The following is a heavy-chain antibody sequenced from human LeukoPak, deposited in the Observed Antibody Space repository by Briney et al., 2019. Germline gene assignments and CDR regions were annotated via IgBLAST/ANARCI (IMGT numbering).Heavy chain of an antibody. J-gene: IGHJ4*02. V-gene: IGHV3-21*01. CDR2: ISSSSSYI. CDR3: ARDQMATISYFDY. D-gene: IGHD5-24*01. Sequence: GGSLRLSCAASGFTFSSYSMNWVRQAPGKGLEWVSSISSSSSYIYYADSVKGRFTISRDNAKNSLYLQMNSLRAEDTAVYYCARDQMATISYFDYWGQGTLVTVSS. CDR1: GFTFSSYS.